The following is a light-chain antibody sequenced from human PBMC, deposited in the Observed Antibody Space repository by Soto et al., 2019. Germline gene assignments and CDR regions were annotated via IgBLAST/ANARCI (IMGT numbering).Light chain of an antibody. V-gene: IGLV2-8*01. J-gene: IGLJ2*01. Sequence: QSALTQPPSASGSPGQSVTISCTGTSSDVGGYNYVSWYQQHPGKAPKLMIYEVSKRPSGVPDRFSGSKSGNTASLTVSGLQAEDEADYYCSLYAGSNNFLLVFGGGTKLTVL. CDR3: SLYAGSNNFLLV. CDR2: EVS. CDR1: SSDVGGYNY.